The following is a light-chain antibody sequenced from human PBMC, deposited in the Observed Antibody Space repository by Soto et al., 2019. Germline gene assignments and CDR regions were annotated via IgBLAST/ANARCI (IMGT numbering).Light chain of an antibody. V-gene: IGKV3-15*01. CDR2: GAS. CDR1: QSVKTN. CDR3: QHYNNWPPIT. Sequence: EIGLTQSPGTLSASPGERATLSCRASQSVKTNLAWYQQKPGQAPRLLIYGASSRATDIPSRFSGSGSGTEFTLTISSLQSEDFAVYYCQHYNNWPPITFGQGTRLEIK. J-gene: IGKJ5*01.